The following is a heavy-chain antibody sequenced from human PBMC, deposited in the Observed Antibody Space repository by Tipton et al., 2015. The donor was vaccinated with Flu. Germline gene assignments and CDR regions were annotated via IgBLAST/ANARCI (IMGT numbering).Heavy chain of an antibody. J-gene: IGHJ4*02. Sequence: TLSLTCTVSGGSVSSDYWSWIRQPAGKGLEWIGRIYTSGSTTYNPSLTSRVTISLDASRNQFSLKLSSVTAADTAMYYCSRDFCSGGFCYPDYWGQGTLVTVSS. D-gene: IGHD2-15*01. CDR1: GGSVSSDY. CDR3: SRDFCSGGFCYPDY. CDR2: IYTSGST. V-gene: IGHV4-4*07.